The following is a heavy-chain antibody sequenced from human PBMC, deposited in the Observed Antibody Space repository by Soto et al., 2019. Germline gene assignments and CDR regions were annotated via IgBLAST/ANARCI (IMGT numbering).Heavy chain of an antibody. Sequence: EVQLVESGGGLVQPGGSLRLSCVASGFTFSDHYMDWLRQAPGQGLEWVGRTRNKANGYTTEYAASVKGRFTISRDDSKNSLSLQMNSLKTEDTAVYYCARELMTTVTFFDYWGQGTLVTVSS. CDR3: ARELMTTVTFFDY. CDR2: TRNKANGYTT. J-gene: IGHJ4*02. D-gene: IGHD4-17*01. CDR1: GFTFSDHY. V-gene: IGHV3-72*01.